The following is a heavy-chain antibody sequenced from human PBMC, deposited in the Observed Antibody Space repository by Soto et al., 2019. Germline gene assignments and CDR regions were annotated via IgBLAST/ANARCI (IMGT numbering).Heavy chain of an antibody. CDR2: IYYSGST. CDR3: LRADDVWSGYYFDP. Sequence: SETLSITCTVYGGSISSYYWSWIRQPPGKGLEWIGYIYYSGSTNYNPSLKSRVTISVDTSKNQFSLKLSSVTAADTAVYYCLRADDVWSGYYFDPWGQGILVTVS. J-gene: IGHJ5*02. D-gene: IGHD3-3*01. CDR1: GGSISSYY. V-gene: IGHV4-59*01.